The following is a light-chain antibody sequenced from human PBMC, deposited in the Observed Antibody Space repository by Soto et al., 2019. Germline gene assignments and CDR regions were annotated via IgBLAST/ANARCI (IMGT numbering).Light chain of an antibody. J-gene: IGKJ3*01. CDR1: RSVLYSSNNKNY. CDR2: WAS. V-gene: IGKV4-1*01. CDR3: QQYYSSLT. Sequence: DIVMTQSPDSLAVSLGERATINCKSSRSVLYSSNNKNYLAWYQQKPGQPPKLLIYWASTRESGVPDRFSGSGSGTDFTLTISSLQAEDVAVYYCQQYYSSLTFGPGTKVDIK.